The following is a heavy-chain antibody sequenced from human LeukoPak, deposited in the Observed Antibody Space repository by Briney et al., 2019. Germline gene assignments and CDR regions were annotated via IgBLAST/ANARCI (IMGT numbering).Heavy chain of an antibody. CDR2: IYTSGST. D-gene: IGHD3-3*01. V-gene: IGHV4-61*02. Sequence: PSETLSLTCTVSGGSISSGSYYWSWIRQPAGKGLEWIGRIYTSGSTNYNPSLKSRVTISVDTSKNQFSLELSSVTAADTAVYYCKFTIFGVTPVAVWGKGTTVTVSS. CDR3: KFTIFGVTPVAV. J-gene: IGHJ6*04. CDR1: GGSISSGSYY.